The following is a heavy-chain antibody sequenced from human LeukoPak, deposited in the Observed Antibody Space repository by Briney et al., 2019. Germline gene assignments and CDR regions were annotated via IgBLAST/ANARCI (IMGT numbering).Heavy chain of an antibody. V-gene: IGHV4-34*01. CDR3: ARTTEDCSSTSCYQYWFDP. CDR1: GGSFSGYY. Sequence: SETLSLTCAVYGGSFSGYYWSWIRQPPGKGLGWIGEINHSGSTNYNPSLKSRVTISVDTSKNQFSLKLNSVTAADTAVYYCARTTEDCSSTSCYQYWFDPWGQGTLVTVSS. J-gene: IGHJ5*02. D-gene: IGHD2-2*01. CDR2: INHSGST.